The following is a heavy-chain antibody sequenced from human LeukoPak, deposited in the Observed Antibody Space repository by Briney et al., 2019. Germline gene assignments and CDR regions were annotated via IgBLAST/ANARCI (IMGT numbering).Heavy chain of an antibody. CDR2: MSNDGVSK. D-gene: IGHD2-21*02. Sequence: GRSLRLSCAASGFTFRVYGMLWVRQAPGKGLEWVAHMSNDGVSKFYADSVKGRFTISRDNSKNTLYLQMDSLRTEDTAVYYCANQCGGGCSFDHWGQGPLVTVSS. V-gene: IGHV3-30*18. J-gene: IGHJ4*02. CDR1: GFTFRVYG. CDR3: ANQCGGGCSFDH.